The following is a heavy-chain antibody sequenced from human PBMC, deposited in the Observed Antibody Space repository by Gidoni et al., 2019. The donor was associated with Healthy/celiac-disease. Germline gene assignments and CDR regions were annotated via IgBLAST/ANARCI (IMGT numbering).Heavy chain of an antibody. CDR1: GYTVTGQG. CDR3: ARDLKILTAWFDP. Sequence: QAQQVQSGAEVTKPGASAKVYCKASGYTVTGQGIRWVLQAPGHGLEWMGWLSAYNGNTTYAQKLQGRVTMTTDTSPSTAYMELRRLRSDDTAVYYCARDLKILTAWFDPWGQGPLVTVSS. CDR2: LSAYNGNT. V-gene: IGHV1-18*01. D-gene: IGHD2-21*02. J-gene: IGHJ5*02.